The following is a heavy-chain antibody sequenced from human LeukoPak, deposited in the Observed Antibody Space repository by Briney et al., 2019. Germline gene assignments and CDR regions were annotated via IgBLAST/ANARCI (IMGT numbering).Heavy chain of an antibody. CDR2: ISYDGSSK. D-gene: IGHD3-22*01. V-gene: IGHV3-30*04. Sequence: GRSLRLSCAASGFTFSSYPMHWVRQAPGKGPEWVAIISYDGSSKHYADSVKGRFTISRDNSKNTVSLQMNSLRAEDTAVYYCTREEYYHDSSGYYPMYYFDHWGQGTLVTGSS. CDR1: GFTFSSYP. J-gene: IGHJ4*02. CDR3: TREEYYHDSSGYYPMYYFDH.